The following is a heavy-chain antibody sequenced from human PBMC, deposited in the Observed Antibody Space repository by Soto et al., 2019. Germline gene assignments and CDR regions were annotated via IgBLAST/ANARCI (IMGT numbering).Heavy chain of an antibody. J-gene: IGHJ4*02. D-gene: IGHD2-15*01. CDR1: GFTFSSYA. V-gene: IGHV3-30*18. CDR2: ISYDGSNE. Sequence: QVQLVESGGGVVQPGRSLRLSCAASGFTFSSYAMHWVRQAPGKGLEWVALISYDGSNEYYADFVKGRFTISRDNSKNTRYLQMNSLRAEDTAVYYCAKDAGGGGWYYFDYWGQGTLVTVSS. CDR3: AKDAGGGGWYYFDY.